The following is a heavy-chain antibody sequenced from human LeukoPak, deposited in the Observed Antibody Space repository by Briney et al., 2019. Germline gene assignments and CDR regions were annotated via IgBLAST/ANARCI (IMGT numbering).Heavy chain of an antibody. CDR1: GFTVSSNY. CDR3: ARGGCRVVPAAQEIGQSNWFDP. J-gene: IGHJ5*02. V-gene: IGHV3-53*01. CDR2: IYSGGST. Sequence: PGGSLSLSCAASGFTVSSNYMRCVRQAPGKGLEWVSVIYSGGSTYYADSVKGRFTISKDNSKNTLYLQMNSLRAEYTAMYYCARGGCRVVPAAQEIGQSNWFDPWGQGTLVTVSS. D-gene: IGHD2-2*01.